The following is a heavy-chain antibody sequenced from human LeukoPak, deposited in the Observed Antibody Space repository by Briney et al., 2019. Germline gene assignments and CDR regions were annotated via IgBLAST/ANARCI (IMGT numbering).Heavy chain of an antibody. CDR1: GFTFSGYA. CDR3: AKAGHGSSWYLFAV. V-gene: IGHV3-23*01. J-gene: IGHJ3*01. CDR2: ISGSGGTT. Sequence: GGSLRLSCAASGFTFSGYAMNWVRQAPGRGLEWVSSISGSGGTTYYADSVKGRFTISRDNSKNTLYLQMNSLRADDTAVYYCAKAGHGSSWYLFAVWGQGTMVTVSS. D-gene: IGHD6-13*01.